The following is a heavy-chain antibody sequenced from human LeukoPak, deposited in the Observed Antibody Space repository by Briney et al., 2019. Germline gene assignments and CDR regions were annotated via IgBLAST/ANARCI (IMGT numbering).Heavy chain of an antibody. V-gene: IGHV4-61*02. D-gene: IGHD2-15*01. J-gene: IGHJ6*03. CDR2: IYTSGST. CDR1: GGSISSGSYY. Sequence: SETLSLTCTVSGGSISSGSYYWSWIRQPAGEGLEWIGRIYTSGSTNYNPSLKSRVTISVDTSKNQFSLKLSSVTAADTAVYYCAREGLISGYYYYMDVWGKGTTVTISS. CDR3: AREGLISGYYYYMDV.